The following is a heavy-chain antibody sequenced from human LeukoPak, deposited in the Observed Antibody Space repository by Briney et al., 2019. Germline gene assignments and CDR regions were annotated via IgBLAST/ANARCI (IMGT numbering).Heavy chain of an antibody. CDR2: IYHSGST. Sequence: SETLSLTCTVSGYSVSSGYYWGWIRQPPGKGLEWIGSIYHSGSTYYNPSLKSRVTISVDTSKNQFSLKLSSVTAADTAVYYCARQVGSYQHWDIDYWGQGTLVTVSS. CDR3: ARQVGSYQHWDIDY. J-gene: IGHJ4*02. D-gene: IGHD1-26*01. CDR1: GYSVSSGYY. V-gene: IGHV4-38-2*02.